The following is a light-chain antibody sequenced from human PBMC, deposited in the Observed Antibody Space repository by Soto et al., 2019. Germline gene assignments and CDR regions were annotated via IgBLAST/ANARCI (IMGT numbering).Light chain of an antibody. CDR3: CSYAGSSTLG. CDR2: EVS. J-gene: IGLJ1*01. CDR1: SSDVGSYNL. Sequence: SELAQPASESGSPGQSNNISCTGTSSDVGSYNLVSWYQQHPGKAPKLMIYEVSKRPSGVSNRFSGSKSGNTASLTISGLQAEDEADYYCCSYAGSSTLGFGTGTKVTVL. V-gene: IGLV2-23*02.